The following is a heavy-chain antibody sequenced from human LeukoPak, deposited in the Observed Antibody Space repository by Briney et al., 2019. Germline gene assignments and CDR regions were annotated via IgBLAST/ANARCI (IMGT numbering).Heavy chain of an antibody. D-gene: IGHD4-23*01. Sequence: ASVTVSCKLSGYTLTELSMHWVRQAPGKGREWMGGFDPEDGETIYAQKFKGRVTMTEDTSTDTVYMELSSLRSEDTAVYYCARGGSQFGDYGGNSRRETGLGIDYWGQGTLVTVSS. V-gene: IGHV1-24*01. CDR2: FDPEDGET. J-gene: IGHJ4*02. CDR3: ARGGSQFGDYGGNSRRETGLGIDY. CDR1: GYTLTELS.